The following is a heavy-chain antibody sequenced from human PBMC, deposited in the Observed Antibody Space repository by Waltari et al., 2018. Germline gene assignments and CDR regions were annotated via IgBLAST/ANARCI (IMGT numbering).Heavy chain of an antibody. V-gene: IGHV4-59*11. Sequence: QVQLQESGPGLVKPSETLSLTCTVSGGSISSHYWSWIRQPPGKGLEWIGYIYYSGSTNYNPSLKSRVTISVDTSKNQFSLKLSSVTAADTAVYYCARAPLSLNYYDSSGYYYAYYFDYWGQGTLVTVSS. CDR2: IYYSGST. D-gene: IGHD3-22*01. J-gene: IGHJ4*02. CDR3: ARAPLSLNYYDSSGYYYAYYFDY. CDR1: GGSISSHY.